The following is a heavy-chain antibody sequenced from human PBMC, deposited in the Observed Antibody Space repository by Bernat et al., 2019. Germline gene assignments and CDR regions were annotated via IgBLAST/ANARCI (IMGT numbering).Heavy chain of an antibody. Sequence: QITLKESGPTLVKPTQTLTLTCTFSGFSLSTSGVGVGWIRQPPGKALEWLALIYWDYDKRYSPSLKSRLTITKYTSKNQVVLTMTNMDPVDTATYYCVLTQDEYSNSSVAYYFDYWGQGTLVTVSS. CDR3: VLTQDEYSNSSVAYYFDY. V-gene: IGHV2-5*02. D-gene: IGHD6-6*01. CDR2: IYWDYDK. J-gene: IGHJ4*02. CDR1: GFSLSTSGVG.